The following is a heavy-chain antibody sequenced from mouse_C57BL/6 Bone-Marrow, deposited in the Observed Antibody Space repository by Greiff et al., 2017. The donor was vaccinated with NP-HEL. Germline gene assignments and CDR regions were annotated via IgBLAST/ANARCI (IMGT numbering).Heavy chain of an antibody. J-gene: IGHJ3*01. CDR1: GFTFSDYG. D-gene: IGHD2-4*01. CDR3: ARGDYYDYEAWFAY. CDR2: ISSGSSTI. V-gene: IGHV5-17*01. Sequence: EVQRVESGGGLVKPGGSLKLSCAASGFTFSDYGMHWVRQAPEKGLEWVAYISSGSSTIYYADTVKGRFTISRDNAKNTLFRQMTSLRSEDTAMYYCARGDYYDYEAWFAYWGQGTLVTVSA.